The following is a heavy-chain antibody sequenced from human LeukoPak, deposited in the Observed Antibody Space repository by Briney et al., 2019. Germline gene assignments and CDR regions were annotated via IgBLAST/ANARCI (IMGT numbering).Heavy chain of an antibody. CDR2: IIPIFGTA. J-gene: IGHJ4*02. D-gene: IGHD2-2*01. V-gene: IGHV1-69*05. CDR3: ARVLGCCSSTSCYFDY. CDR1: GGTFSSYA. Sequence: ASVKVSCKASGGTFSSYAISWVRQAPGQGLEWMGGIIPIFGTANYAQKFQGRVTITTDESTSTAYMELSSLRSEDTAVYYCARVLGCCSSTSCYFDYWGQGTLVTVSS.